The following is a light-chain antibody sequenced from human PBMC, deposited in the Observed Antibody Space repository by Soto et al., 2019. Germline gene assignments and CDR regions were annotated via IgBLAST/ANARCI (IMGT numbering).Light chain of an antibody. CDR1: QGISNY. J-gene: IGKJ1*01. V-gene: IGKV1-27*01. CDR3: QKYNSSPWM. Sequence: DIQMTQSPSSLSASVGDRVTITCRASQGISNYLAWYQQEPGKVPKLLIYVASTLQSGVPSRFSGSGSGTDFTLPISSLQPEDVATYYCQKYNSSPWMFGQGTKVEIK. CDR2: VAS.